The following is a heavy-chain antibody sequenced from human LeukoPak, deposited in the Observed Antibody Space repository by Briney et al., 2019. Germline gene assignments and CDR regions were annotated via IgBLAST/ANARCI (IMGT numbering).Heavy chain of an antibody. CDR3: ARDASGWEPTTSYLYYYYYYVDV. D-gene: IGHD1-26*01. J-gene: IGHJ6*03. CDR1: GGSISSGSYY. CDR2: IYTSGST. V-gene: IGHV4-61*02. Sequence: SETLSLTCTVSGGSISSGSYYWSWTRQPAGKGLEWIGRIYTSGSTNYNPSLKSRVTISVDTSKNQFSLKLSSVTAADTAVYYCARDASGWEPTTSYLYYYYYYVDVWGKGTTVTVSS.